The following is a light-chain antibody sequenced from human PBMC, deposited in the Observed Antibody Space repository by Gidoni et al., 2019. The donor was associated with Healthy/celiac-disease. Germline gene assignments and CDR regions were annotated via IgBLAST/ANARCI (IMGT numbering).Light chain of an antibody. CDR3: QSYDSSLSGYV. CDR2: GNS. V-gene: IGLV1-40*01. CDR1: SYNIGAGYD. Sequence: QSVLTQPLSVSGAPGQRVTISCTGSSYNIGAGYDVHWYQQLPGTAPKLLIYGNSKRPSGVPDRFSGSKSGTSASLAITGLQAEDEADYYCQSYDSSLSGYVFGTGTKVTVL. J-gene: IGLJ1*01.